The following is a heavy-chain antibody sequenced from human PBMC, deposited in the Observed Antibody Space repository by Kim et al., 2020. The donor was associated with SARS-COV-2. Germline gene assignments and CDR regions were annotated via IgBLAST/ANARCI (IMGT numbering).Heavy chain of an antibody. D-gene: IGHD3-10*01. V-gene: IGHV3-23*01. CDR3: AKVFRITPHVFDI. J-gene: IGHJ3*02. Sequence: YADSVKGRFTISRDNSKNTLYLQMNSLRAEDTAVYYCAKVFRITPHVFDIWGQGTMVTVSS.